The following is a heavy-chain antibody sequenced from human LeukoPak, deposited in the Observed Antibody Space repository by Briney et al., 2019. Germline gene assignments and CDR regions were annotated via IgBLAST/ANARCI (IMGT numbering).Heavy chain of an antibody. CDR3: ARESGLYGSGSRY. CDR2: MNPNSGNT. Sequence: ASVKVSCKASGYTFTSYDINWVRQATGQGLEWMGWMNPNSGNTGYAQEFQGRVTMTRNPSISTAYMELSSLRSEDTAVYYCARESGLYGSGSRYWGQGTLVTVSS. J-gene: IGHJ4*02. V-gene: IGHV1-8*01. D-gene: IGHD3-10*01. CDR1: GYTFTSYD.